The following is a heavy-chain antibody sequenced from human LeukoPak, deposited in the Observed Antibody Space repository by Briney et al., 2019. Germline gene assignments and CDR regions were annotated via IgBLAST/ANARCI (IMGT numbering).Heavy chain of an antibody. Sequence: GGSLRLSCEASGFTLSPYWMNWVRQVPGKGLDWVANINPDGSGKRYVDSVKGRFTIARDNADNSLSLQMNSLRAEDTAVYYCASWGAGGSSWGQGTLVTVSS. CDR3: ASWGAGGSS. CDR2: INPDGSGK. CDR1: GFTLSPYW. V-gene: IGHV3-7*01. D-gene: IGHD2-15*01. J-gene: IGHJ5*02.